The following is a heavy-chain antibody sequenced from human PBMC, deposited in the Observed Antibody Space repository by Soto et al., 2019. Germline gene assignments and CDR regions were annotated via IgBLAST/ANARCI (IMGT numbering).Heavy chain of an antibody. D-gene: IGHD3-22*01. CDR3: ARVSDDSSGYYYYYGMDV. V-gene: IGHV4-59*01. Sequence: SETLSLTCTVSGGSISSYYWSWIRQPPGKGLEWIGYIYYSGSTNYNPSLKSRVTISVDTSKNQFSLKLSSATAADTAVYYCARVSDDSSGYYYYYGMDVWGQGTTVTVSS. CDR2: IYYSGST. J-gene: IGHJ6*02. CDR1: GGSISSYY.